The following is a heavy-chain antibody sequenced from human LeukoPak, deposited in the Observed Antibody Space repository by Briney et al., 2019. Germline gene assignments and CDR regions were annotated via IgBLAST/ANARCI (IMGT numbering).Heavy chain of an antibody. Sequence: PSQTLSLTCTVSGGSISSGDYYWGWIRQPPGKGLEWIGYIYYSGSTYYNPSLKSRVTISVDTSKNQFSLKLSSVTAADTAVYHCARDRTHRIGIAARIFDYWGQGTLVTVSS. V-gene: IGHV4-30-4*08. CDR1: GGSISSGDYY. J-gene: IGHJ4*02. CDR2: IYYSGST. CDR3: ARDRTHRIGIAARIFDY. D-gene: IGHD6-6*01.